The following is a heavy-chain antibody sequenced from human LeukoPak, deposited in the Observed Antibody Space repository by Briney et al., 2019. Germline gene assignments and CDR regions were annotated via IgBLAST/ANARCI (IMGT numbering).Heavy chain of an antibody. CDR3: ARAQWELHYD. CDR2: IYYSGST. V-gene: IGHV4-59*01. Sequence: PSETLSLTCTVSGGSISSYYWSWIWQPPGKGLEWIGYIYYSGSTNYNPSLKSRVTISVDTSKNQFSLKLSSVTAADTAVYYCARAQWELHYDWGQGTLVTVSS. D-gene: IGHD1-26*01. J-gene: IGHJ4*02. CDR1: GGSISSYY.